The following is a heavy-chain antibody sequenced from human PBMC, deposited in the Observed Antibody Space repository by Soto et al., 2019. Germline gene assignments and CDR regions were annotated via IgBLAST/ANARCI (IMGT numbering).Heavy chain of an antibody. V-gene: IGHV1-8*02. Sequence: QVQLVQSGAEVKKPGSSVKVSCKASGGTFSSYAISWVRQAPGQGLEWMGWMNPNSGNTGYAQKFQGRVTMTRNTSISTAYMELSSLRSEDTAVYYCARGREPTTGMDVWGQGTTVTVSS. CDR1: GGTFSSYA. D-gene: IGHD1-26*01. CDR3: ARGREPTTGMDV. J-gene: IGHJ6*02. CDR2: MNPNSGNT.